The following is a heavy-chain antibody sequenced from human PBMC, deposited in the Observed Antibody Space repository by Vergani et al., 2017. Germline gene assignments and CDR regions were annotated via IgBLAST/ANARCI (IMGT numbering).Heavy chain of an antibody. V-gene: IGHV1-2*04. Sequence: QVQLVQSGAEVKKPGSSVKVSCKASGGTFSSYAISWVRQAPGQGLEWMGWINPNSGGTNYAQKFQGWVTMTRDTSISTAYMALSRLRSDDTAVYYCARGVGVGREYYFDYWGQGTLVTVSS. D-gene: IGHD3-10*01. CDR2: INPNSGGT. J-gene: IGHJ4*02. CDR1: GGTFSSYA. CDR3: ARGVGVGREYYFDY.